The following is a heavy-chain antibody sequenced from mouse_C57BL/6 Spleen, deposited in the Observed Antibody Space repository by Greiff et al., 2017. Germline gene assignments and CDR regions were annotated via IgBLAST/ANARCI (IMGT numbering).Heavy chain of an antibody. CDR2: IYPSDSET. V-gene: IGHV1-61*01. CDR3: AIKKTRTAYFDF. CDR1: GYTFTSYW. D-gene: IGHD1-3*01. Sequence: QVQLQQPGAELVRPGSSVKLSCKASGYTFTSYWMDWVKQRPGQGLEWIGNIYPSDSETHYNQKFKDKDTLTVDKSSSTAYMQLSSLTSEDSAVYYCAIKKTRTAYFDFWGTGTTLTVSS. J-gene: IGHJ1*03.